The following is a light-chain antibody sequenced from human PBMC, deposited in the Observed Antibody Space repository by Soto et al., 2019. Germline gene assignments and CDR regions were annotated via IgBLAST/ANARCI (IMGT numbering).Light chain of an antibody. CDR3: QQSGSSPPGT. Sequence: EIVLTQSPGTLSLSPGERATLSCRASRSVSSSYLAWYQQKPGQAPRLLIYGASSRATGIPDRFSGSGSGTDFTLTISRLEPEDFAVYYCQQSGSSPPGTFGQGTKLEIK. V-gene: IGKV3-20*01. J-gene: IGKJ2*02. CDR1: RSVSSSY. CDR2: GAS.